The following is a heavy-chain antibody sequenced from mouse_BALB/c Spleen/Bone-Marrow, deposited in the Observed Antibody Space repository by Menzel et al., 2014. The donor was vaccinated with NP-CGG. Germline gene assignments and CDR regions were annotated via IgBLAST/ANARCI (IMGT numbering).Heavy chain of an antibody. CDR3: ARGMISGYFDV. CDR1: GYSFTSYN. J-gene: IGHJ1*01. Sequence: VQLKQSGPELGKPGASVKISCKASGYSFTSYNMYWVKQSHRKSLEWIGYIDPYNGGTSYNQKSKGKATLTVDKSSSTAYMHLNSLTSEDSAIYYCARGMISGYFDVWGAGTTVTVSS. V-gene: IGHV1S135*01. CDR2: IDPYNGGT. D-gene: IGHD2-4*01.